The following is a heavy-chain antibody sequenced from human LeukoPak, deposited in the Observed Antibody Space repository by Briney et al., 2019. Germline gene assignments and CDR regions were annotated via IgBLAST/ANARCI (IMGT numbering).Heavy chain of an antibody. CDR3: ATPTDEIVLMARRPYYYYYYGMDV. CDR2: INPSGGST. D-gene: IGHD2-8*01. V-gene: IGHV1-46*01. J-gene: IGHJ6*02. CDR1: GHTFTSYY. Sequence: EASVKVSCTASGHTFTSYYLHWVRQAPGQGLEWMGIINPSGGSTNYAQKFQGRVTITADESTSTAYMELSSLRSEDTAVYYCATPTDEIVLMARRPYYYYYYGMDVWGQGTTVTVSS.